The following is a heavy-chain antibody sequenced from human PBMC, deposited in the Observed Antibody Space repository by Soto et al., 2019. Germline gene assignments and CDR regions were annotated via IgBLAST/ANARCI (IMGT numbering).Heavy chain of an antibody. V-gene: IGHV3-23*01. J-gene: IGHJ4*02. Sequence: VGSRRLSCAASGFSFGSYALSWVRQAPGKGLEWVSTISGSDGKTFYADSVKGRFSISRDTSQSTLYLQMNSLRADDTAMYYCARWSYLDYWGQGTRVTVSS. CDR3: ARWSYLDY. CDR2: ISGSDGKT. CDR1: GFSFGSYA. D-gene: IGHD3-3*01.